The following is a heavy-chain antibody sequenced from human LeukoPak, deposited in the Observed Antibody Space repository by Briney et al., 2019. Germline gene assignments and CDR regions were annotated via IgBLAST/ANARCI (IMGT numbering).Heavy chain of an antibody. CDR2: IYSSGST. J-gene: IGHJ6*03. V-gene: IGHV4-61*02. CDR1: GGSISSGDYY. CDR3: ARRGDV. Sequence: TSETLSLTCSVSGGSISSGDYYWNWIRQPAGKGLEWIGRIYSSGSTNYNPSLKSRVTISVDTSKNQFSLKLSSVTAADTAVYYCARRGDVWGKGTTV.